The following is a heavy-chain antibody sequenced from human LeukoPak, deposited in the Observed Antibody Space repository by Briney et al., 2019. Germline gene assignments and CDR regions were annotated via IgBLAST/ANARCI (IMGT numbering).Heavy chain of an antibody. CDR1: GGSISSGGYS. CDR2: IYHSGST. V-gene: IGHV4-30-2*01. J-gene: IGHJ5*02. D-gene: IGHD3-10*01. Sequence: PSQTLSLTCAVSGGSISSGGYSWSWIRQPPGKGLEWIGYIYHSGSTYYNPSLKSRVTISVDRSKNQFSLKLSSVTAADTAVYYRARAGGTMVRGVPSWFDPWGQGTLVTVSS. CDR3: ARAGGTMVRGVPSWFDP.